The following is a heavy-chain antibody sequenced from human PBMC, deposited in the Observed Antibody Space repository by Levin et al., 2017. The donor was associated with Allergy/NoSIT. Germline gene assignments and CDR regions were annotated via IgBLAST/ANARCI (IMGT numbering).Heavy chain of an antibody. CDR3: SLQYFDS. CDR1: GFTFTDAW. D-gene: IGHD5-24*01. V-gene: IGHV3-15*07. CDR2: IKTKAEGATT. J-gene: IGHJ4*02. Sequence: PGGSLRLSCTASGFTFTDAWMNWVRQAPGKGLEWVGHIKTKAEGATTDYAAPLKGRFTISRDDSKNTLYLQMNSLETEDTAVYYCSLQYFDSWGQGTLVAVSS.